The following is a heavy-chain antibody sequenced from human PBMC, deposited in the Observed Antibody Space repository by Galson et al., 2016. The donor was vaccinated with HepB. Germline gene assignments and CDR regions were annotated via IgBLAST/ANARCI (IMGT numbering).Heavy chain of an antibody. CDR1: GFSFSNAW. V-gene: IGHV3-15*01. CDR2: IKSQADGGTT. Sequence: SLRLSCAASGFSFSNAWMSWVRQAPGKGLEWVGRIKSQADGGTTDYADPVKGRFTTSRDDSKNTLYLQMNSLTTADTAVYFCTTASLRFNWNSRCYYYDMDVWGRVTTVAVSS. D-gene: IGHD1-7*01. CDR3: TTASLRFNWNSRCYYYDMDV. J-gene: IGHJ6*02.